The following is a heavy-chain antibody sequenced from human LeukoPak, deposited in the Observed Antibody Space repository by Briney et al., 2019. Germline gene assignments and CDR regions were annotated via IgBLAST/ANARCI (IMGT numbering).Heavy chain of an antibody. V-gene: IGHV3-30*03. CDR3: ATDASYGSGGTCYPHY. D-gene: IGHD2-15*01. Sequence: GGSLRLSCAASGFTFSSYAMSWVRQAPGKGLEWVALISYDGSNKYYADSVKGRFTLSRDNFKNTLYLQMNSLRAEDTAVYYCATDASYGSGGTCYPHYWGQGTLVTVSS. J-gene: IGHJ4*02. CDR1: GFTFSSYA. CDR2: ISYDGSNK.